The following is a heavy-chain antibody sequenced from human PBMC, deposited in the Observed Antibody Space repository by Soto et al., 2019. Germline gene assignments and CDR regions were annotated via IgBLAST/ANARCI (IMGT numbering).Heavy chain of an antibody. D-gene: IGHD4-17*01. CDR3: VRSNYDYGDNWFDP. V-gene: IGHV3-53*01. CDR2: IYSGGST. J-gene: IGHJ5*02. Sequence: PGGSLRLSCAASGFTVSSHYMSWVRQAPGKGLEWVSVIYSGGSTYYADSVKGRFTISRDNSKNTLYLQMNSLRAEDTAVYYCVRSNYDYGDNWFDPWGQGTLVTVSS. CDR1: GFTVSSHY.